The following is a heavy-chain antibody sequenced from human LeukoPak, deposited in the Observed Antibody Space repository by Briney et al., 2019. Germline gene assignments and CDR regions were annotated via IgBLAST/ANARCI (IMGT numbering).Heavy chain of an antibody. CDR2: IYHSGST. V-gene: IGHV4-4*02. D-gene: IGHD3-22*01. CDR1: GGSISSSNW. J-gene: IGHJ4*02. Sequence: SETLSLTCAVSGGSISSSNWWSWVRQPPGKVLEFIGEIYHSGSTNYNPSLKSRVTISVDKSKNQFSLKLSSVTAADTAVYYCASIDSSGYYYRYFDYWGQGTLVTVSS. CDR3: ASIDSSGYYYRYFDY.